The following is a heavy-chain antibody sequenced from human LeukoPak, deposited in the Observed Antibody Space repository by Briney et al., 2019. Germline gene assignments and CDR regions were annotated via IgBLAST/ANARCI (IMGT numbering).Heavy chain of an antibody. CDR3: ASARVSELLNFDY. D-gene: IGHD1-26*01. V-gene: IGHV3-21*01. Sequence: NPGGSLRLSCAASGFTFSGYTMNWVRQAPGKGLEWVSSISSSSTYIYYADSVKGRFTISRDNAKNSLYLQMNSLRAEDTAVYHCASARVSELLNFDYWGQGTLVTVSS. J-gene: IGHJ4*02. CDR1: GFTFSGYT. CDR2: ISSSSTYI.